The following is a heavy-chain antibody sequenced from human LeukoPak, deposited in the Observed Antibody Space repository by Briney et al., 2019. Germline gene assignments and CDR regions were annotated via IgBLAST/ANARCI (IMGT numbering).Heavy chain of an antibody. CDR3: ARDRGGYFDY. CDR1: GFTFSTYW. Sequence: PGGSLRLSCAASGFTFSTYWMHWVRQAPGKGLVWVSRIDSDGSSTKNADSVKGRFSISRDNAKNTLYLQMNSLRAEDTAVYYCARDRGGYFDYWGQGTLVTVSS. CDR2: IDSDGSST. V-gene: IGHV3-74*03. D-gene: IGHD3-3*01. J-gene: IGHJ4*02.